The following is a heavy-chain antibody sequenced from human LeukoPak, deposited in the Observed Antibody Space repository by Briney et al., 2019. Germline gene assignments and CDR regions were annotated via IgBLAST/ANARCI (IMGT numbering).Heavy chain of an antibody. J-gene: IGHJ6*02. CDR1: GGSISSYY. Sequence: PSETLSLTCTVSGGSISSYYWSWIRQPPGKGLEWLGYIYYSGSTNYNPSLKSRVTISVDTSKNQFSLKLSSVTAADTAVYYCARDRFIAAAGYYYYYGMDVWGQGTTVTVSS. CDR2: IYYSGST. CDR3: ARDRFIAAAGYYYYYGMDV. V-gene: IGHV4-59*01. D-gene: IGHD6-13*01.